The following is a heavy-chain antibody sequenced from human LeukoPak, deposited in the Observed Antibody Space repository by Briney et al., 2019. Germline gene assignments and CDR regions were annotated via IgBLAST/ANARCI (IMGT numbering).Heavy chain of an antibody. CDR1: GGSISSYY. J-gene: IGHJ4*02. D-gene: IGHD6-13*01. CDR2: IYYSGST. Sequence: PSETLSLTCSVSGGSISSYYWSWIRQPPGKGLEWIGNIYYSGSTNYNPSLKSRVTISVDTSKNQFSLKLSSVTAADTAVYYCARVDSTNWYEYRGYFDYWGQGTLVTVSS. V-gene: IGHV4-59*01. CDR3: ARVDSTNWYEYRGYFDY.